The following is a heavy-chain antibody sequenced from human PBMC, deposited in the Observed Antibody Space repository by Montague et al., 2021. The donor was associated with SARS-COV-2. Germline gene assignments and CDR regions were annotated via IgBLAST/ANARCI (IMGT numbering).Heavy chain of an antibody. Sequence: SETLSLTCAVYGGSFIGYYWSWIRQPPGKGLEWIGDINHSRSTNYNPSLKSRVSISVDTSKNQFSLKLRSVTAADTAVYYCARAIVDVTMIIVVRTGRENYFDFWGQGTLVTVSS. CDR2: INHSRST. D-gene: IGHD3-22*01. CDR3: ARAIVDVTMIIVVRTGRENYFDF. J-gene: IGHJ4*02. V-gene: IGHV4-34*01. CDR1: GGSFIGYY.